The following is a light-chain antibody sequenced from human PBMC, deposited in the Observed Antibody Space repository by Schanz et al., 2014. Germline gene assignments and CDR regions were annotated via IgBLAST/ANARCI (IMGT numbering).Light chain of an antibody. Sequence: EVVLTQSPATLSLSPGERATLSCRASQIVSNDFAWYQQKPGQAPRLLIYGASSRATGIPDRFSGSGSGTDFTLTISSLEPEDFAVYFCQQYGSSPLTFGGGTKVEIK. CDR3: QQYGSSPLT. J-gene: IGKJ4*01. V-gene: IGKV3-20*01. CDR2: GAS. CDR1: QIVSND.